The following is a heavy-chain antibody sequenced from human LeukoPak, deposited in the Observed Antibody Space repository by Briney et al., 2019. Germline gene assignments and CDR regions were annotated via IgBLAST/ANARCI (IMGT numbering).Heavy chain of an antibody. CDR2: ISSSSSTI. D-gene: IGHD3-22*01. J-gene: IGHJ4*02. Sequence: GGSLRLSCAASGFTFSSYSMNWVRQAPGKGLEWVSYISSSSSTIYYADSVKGRFTISRDNAKNSLYLQMNSLRAEDTAVYYCAKDPRTYYYDSSGYYVPYYFDYWGQGTLVTVSS. CDR1: GFTFSSYS. V-gene: IGHV3-48*01. CDR3: AKDPRTYYYDSSGYYVPYYFDY.